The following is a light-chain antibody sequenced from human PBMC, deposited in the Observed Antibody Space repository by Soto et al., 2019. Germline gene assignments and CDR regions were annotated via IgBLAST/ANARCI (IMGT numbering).Light chain of an antibody. J-gene: IGLJ2*01. Sequence: QAVVTQPASVSGSPGQSITLSCTETSSDVADYKYVSWYQQHPGKAPKLMIYEVSNRPSGVSNRFSGSRSGNTASLTISGLRTEDEATYYCSTYIGSTAVVFGGGTKLTVL. CDR1: SSDVADYKY. CDR3: STYIGSTAVV. V-gene: IGLV2-14*01. CDR2: EVS.